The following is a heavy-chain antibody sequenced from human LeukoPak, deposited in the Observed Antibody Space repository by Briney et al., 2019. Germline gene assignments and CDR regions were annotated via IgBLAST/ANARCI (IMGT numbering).Heavy chain of an antibody. CDR1: GYTFTSYD. CDR2: MNPNSGNT. Sequence: ASVKVSCKASGYTFTSYDINWVRQATGQGLEWMGWMNPNSGNTGYAQKFQGRVTMTRNTSISTAYMELSSLRSEDSAVYYCARGVVGTILGVVISPRYYMDVWGKGTTVTVSS. D-gene: IGHD3-3*01. J-gene: IGHJ6*03. V-gene: IGHV1-8*01. CDR3: ARGVVGTILGVVISPRYYMDV.